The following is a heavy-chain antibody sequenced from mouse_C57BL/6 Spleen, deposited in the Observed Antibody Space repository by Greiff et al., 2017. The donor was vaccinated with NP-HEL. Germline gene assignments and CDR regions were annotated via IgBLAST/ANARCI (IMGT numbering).Heavy chain of an antibody. D-gene: IGHD2-4*01. CDR3: ARRGGYDYDGY. CDR2: IYPSDSET. CDR1: GYTFTSYW. V-gene: IGHV1-61*01. Sequence: QVQLKQPGAELVRPGSLVKLSCKASGYTFTSYWMDWVKQRPGQGLEWIGNIYPSDSETHYNQKFKDKATLTVDKSSSTAYMQLSSLTSEDSAVYYCARRGGYDYDGYWGQGTTLTVSS. J-gene: IGHJ2*01.